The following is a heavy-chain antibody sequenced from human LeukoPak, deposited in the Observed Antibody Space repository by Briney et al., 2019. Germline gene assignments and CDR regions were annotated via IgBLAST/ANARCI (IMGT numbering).Heavy chain of an antibody. CDR1: GFTFSSYS. J-gene: IGHJ3*02. CDR3: ARDPLTSYSSGWYISAFDI. V-gene: IGHV3-21*01. CDR2: FSSSSSYI. D-gene: IGHD6-19*01. Sequence: GGSLRLSCAASGFTFSSYSMNWVRQAPGKGLEWVSSFSSSSSYIYYADSVKGRFTISRDNAKNSLYLQMNSLRAEDTAVYYCARDPLTSYSSGWYISAFDIWGQGTMVTVSS.